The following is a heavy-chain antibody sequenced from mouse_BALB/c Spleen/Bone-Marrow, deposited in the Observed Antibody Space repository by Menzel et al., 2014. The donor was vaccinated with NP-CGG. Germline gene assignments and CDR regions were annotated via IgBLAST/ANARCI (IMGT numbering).Heavy chain of an antibody. CDR1: GYTFTEYT. CDR2: INPNNGAT. D-gene: IGHD6-1*01. Sequence: VQLKQSGPELVEPGASVKISYKTSGYTFTEYTMHWVRQSHGKSLEWIGGINPNNGATSYNQKFKGKATLTVDKSSSTAYMELRSLTSEDSAVYFCARRQFGPAWFAYWGQGTLVTVSA. J-gene: IGHJ3*01. CDR3: ARRQFGPAWFAY. V-gene: IGHV1-22*01.